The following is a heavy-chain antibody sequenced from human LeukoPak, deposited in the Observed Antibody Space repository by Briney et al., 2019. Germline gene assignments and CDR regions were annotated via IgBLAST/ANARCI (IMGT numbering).Heavy chain of an antibody. Sequence: GGSLRLSCAASGFTFDDYAMHWVRQASGKGLEWVSGISWNSGSIGYADSVKGRFTISRDNAKNSLYLQMNSLRAEDTALYYCAKGEDSYGQTHDAFDIWGQGTMVTVSS. CDR2: ISWNSGSI. J-gene: IGHJ3*02. CDR3: AKGEDSYGQTHDAFDI. V-gene: IGHV3-9*01. D-gene: IGHD5-18*01. CDR1: GFTFDDYA.